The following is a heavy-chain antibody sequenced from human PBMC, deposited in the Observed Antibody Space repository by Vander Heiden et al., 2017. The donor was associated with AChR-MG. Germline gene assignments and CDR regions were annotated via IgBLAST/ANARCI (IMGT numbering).Heavy chain of an antibody. V-gene: IGHV4-34*01. CDR2: INHSGST. CDR3: ARGPRWLGLYGMDV. D-gene: IGHD2-15*01. J-gene: IGHJ6*02. CDR1: GGSFSGYY. Sequence: QVQLQQRGAGLLTPSEPLSLTCAVYGGSFSGYYWSWIRQPPGKGLEWIGEINHSGSTNYNPSLKSRVTISVDTSKNQFSLKLSSVTAADTAVYYCARGPRWLGLYGMDVWGQGTTVTVSS.